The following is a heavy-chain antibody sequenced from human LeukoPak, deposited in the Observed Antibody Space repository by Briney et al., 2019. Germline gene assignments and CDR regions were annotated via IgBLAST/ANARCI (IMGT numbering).Heavy chain of an antibody. J-gene: IGHJ4*02. Sequence: GESLKISCKGSGYSFTSNWIGWVRQMSGKGLEWVGIINPGDSETRYSPSFQGQVSISVDKSISTAFLQWSSLKASDTAMYYCARTRILDYWGQGTLVTVSS. V-gene: IGHV5-51*01. CDR3: ARTRILDY. CDR2: INPGDSET. CDR1: GYSFTSNW.